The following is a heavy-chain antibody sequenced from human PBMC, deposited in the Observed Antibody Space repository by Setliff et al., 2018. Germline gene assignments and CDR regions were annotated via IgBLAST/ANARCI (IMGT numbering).Heavy chain of an antibody. CDR3: AKSPHDFWSGRVFFDY. Sequence: GGSLRLSCAASALTFSRYWMKWVRQAPGKGLEWVSTIIGSCISTYYADSVQGRVTISRDNHKNTLHLQMNSLRVEDTAIYYCAKSPHDFWSGRVFFDYWGQGMLVTVSS. CDR1: ALTFSRYW. CDR2: IIGSCIST. J-gene: IGHJ4*01. V-gene: IGHV3-23*01. D-gene: IGHD3-3*01.